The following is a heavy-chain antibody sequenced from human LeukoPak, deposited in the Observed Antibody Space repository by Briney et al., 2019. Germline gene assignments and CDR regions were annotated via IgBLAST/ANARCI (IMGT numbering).Heavy chain of an antibody. CDR2: ISYEGSNK. CDR1: GFTFSSFG. J-gene: IGHJ4*02. V-gene: IGHV3-30*03. Sequence: PGRSLRLSRAASGFTFSSFGLHWVRQAPGKGLEWVAVISYEGSNKYYADSVKGRFTISRDNSKNTLYLQMNRLRTEDTAVYYCARDRRYDILTGYYYYFDYWGQGTLVTVSS. D-gene: IGHD3-9*01. CDR3: ARDRRYDILTGYYYYFDY.